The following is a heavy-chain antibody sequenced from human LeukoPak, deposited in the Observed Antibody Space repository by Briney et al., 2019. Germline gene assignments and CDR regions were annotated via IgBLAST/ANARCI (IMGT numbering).Heavy chain of an antibody. V-gene: IGHV3-21*01. CDR3: ARDGWASGAFDI. CDR2: ISSSSSYI. CDR1: GFTVSSNY. D-gene: IGHD6-19*01. Sequence: PGGSLRLSCAASGFTVSSNYMSWVRQAPGKGLEWVSSISSSSSYIYYADSVKGRFTISRDNAKNSLYLQMNSLRAEDTAVYYCARDGWASGAFDIWGQGTMVTVSS. J-gene: IGHJ3*02.